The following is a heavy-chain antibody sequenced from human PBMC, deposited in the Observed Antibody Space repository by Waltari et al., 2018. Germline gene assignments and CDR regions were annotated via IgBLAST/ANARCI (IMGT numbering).Heavy chain of an antibody. CDR2: IYTSGNT. D-gene: IGHD2-2*01. V-gene: IGHV4-4*07. CDR3: ATVPYCSSTSCYAGGYYMDV. J-gene: IGHJ6*03. CDR1: GGSISSYY. Sequence: QVQLQESGPGLVTPSETLSLTCTVSGGSISSYYWHWIRQPAGKGLEWIGRIYTSGNTNYNPSLKSRVTMSVDTSKNQFSLKLSSVTAADTAVYYCATVPYCSSTSCYAGGYYMDVWGKGTTVTVSS.